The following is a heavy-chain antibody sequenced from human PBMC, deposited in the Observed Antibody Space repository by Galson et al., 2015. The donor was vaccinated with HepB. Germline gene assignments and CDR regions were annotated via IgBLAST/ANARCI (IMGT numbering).Heavy chain of an antibody. J-gene: IGHJ6*02. CDR2: ISYDGKNK. Sequence: SLRLSCAASGFDFNAYGMHWVRQAPGKGLEWLSVISYDGKNKFYADTVRGRFTISRDSSKNTLYLQMDSLRPEDTALYYCARDRTGTTRAFDGMDVWGQGTTVTVSS. CDR1: GFDFNAYG. V-gene: IGHV3-30*03. D-gene: IGHD1-7*01. CDR3: ARDRTGTTRAFDGMDV.